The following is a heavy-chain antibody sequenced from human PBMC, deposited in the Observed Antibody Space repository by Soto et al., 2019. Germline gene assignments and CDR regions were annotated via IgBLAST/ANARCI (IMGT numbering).Heavy chain of an antibody. CDR2: VSTYNGNT. Sequence: QVQLVQSGAEVKKPGASVKVSCKASGYIFTSYGISWVRQAPGQGLEWVGRVSTYNGNTKYAQKLQGRVTMTTDTAASIANMELRSRRADDTAVYYWARVNGQSVVSDWGQGTLVTVSS. V-gene: IGHV1-18*01. J-gene: IGHJ1*01. CDR3: ARVNGQSVVSD. CDR1: GYIFTSYG. D-gene: IGHD2-8*02.